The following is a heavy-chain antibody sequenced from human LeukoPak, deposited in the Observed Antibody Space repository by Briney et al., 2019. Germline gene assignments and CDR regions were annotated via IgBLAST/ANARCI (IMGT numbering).Heavy chain of an antibody. CDR3: ARVGEGAAKD. V-gene: IGHV3-53*01. D-gene: IGHD1-26*01. J-gene: IGHJ4*02. Sequence: GGSLRLSCAASGFTVSSNYMTWVRQTPGKGLEWVSVIYSGGSTYYADSVKGRFTISRDNSKNTLYLRMNSLRVEDTAVYYCARVGEGAAKDWGQGTLVTVSS. CDR1: GFTVSSNY. CDR2: IYSGGST.